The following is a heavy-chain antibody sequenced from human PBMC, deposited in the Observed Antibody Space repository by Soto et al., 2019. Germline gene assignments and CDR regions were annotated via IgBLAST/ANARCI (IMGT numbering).Heavy chain of an antibody. D-gene: IGHD1-1*01. J-gene: IGHJ4*01. Sequence: EVKLVQSGGGLVKPGGSIRLSCAASDFTFGDPPMNWVRQAPGKGLEWVGRLRSRSDGGATDLAAAVKGRFTISRDASTNTLSLQMDYLKTEDTAVYYCIAGRITEGAQPFDYWGQGTLVTVSS. V-gene: IGHV3-15*07. CDR3: IAGRITEGAQPFDY. CDR1: DFTFGDPP. CDR2: LRSRSDGGAT.